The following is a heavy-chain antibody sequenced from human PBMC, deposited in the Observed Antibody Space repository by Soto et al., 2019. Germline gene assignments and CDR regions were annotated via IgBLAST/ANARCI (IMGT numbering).Heavy chain of an antibody. CDR2: INHSGSS. V-gene: IGHV4-34*01. CDR3: ARGLTPSVVVTANRPFDY. D-gene: IGHD2-21*02. CDR1: GGSFNNYF. J-gene: IGHJ4*02. Sequence: SETLSLTCAVNGGSFNNYFWTWIRQSPGTGLEWIGEINHSGSSNYSPSLKSRVTMSVDTSKNQFSLKLTSVTAADTAVYYCARGLTPSVVVTANRPFDYWGQGTQVTVLL.